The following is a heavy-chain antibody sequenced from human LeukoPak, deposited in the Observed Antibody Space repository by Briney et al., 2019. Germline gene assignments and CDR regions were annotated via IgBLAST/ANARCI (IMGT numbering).Heavy chain of an antibody. CDR3: ARVGKYCSSTSCYWDY. V-gene: IGHV1-2*02. CDR2: INPNSGGT. D-gene: IGHD2-2*01. J-gene: IGHJ4*02. CDR1: GYTFTGYY. Sequence: ASVKVSCKASGYTFTGYYMHWVRQAPGQGLEWMGWINPNSGGTNYAQKFQGRVTMTRDTSISTAYMELSRLRSDDTAVCYCARVGKYCSSTSCYWDYWGQGTLVTVSS.